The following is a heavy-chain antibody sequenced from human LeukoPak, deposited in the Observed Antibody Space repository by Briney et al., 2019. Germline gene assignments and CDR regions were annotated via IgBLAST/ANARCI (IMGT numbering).Heavy chain of an antibody. CDR1: GGSLSSYY. CDR2: IYYSGST. Sequence: SETLSLTCTVSGGSLSSYYWSWIRQPPGKGLEWIGYIYYSGSTNYNPSLKSRVTISVDTSKNQFSLKLSSVTAADTAVYYCARDQATNWFDPWGQGTLVTVSS. V-gene: IGHV4-59*01. J-gene: IGHJ5*02. CDR3: ARDQATNWFDP.